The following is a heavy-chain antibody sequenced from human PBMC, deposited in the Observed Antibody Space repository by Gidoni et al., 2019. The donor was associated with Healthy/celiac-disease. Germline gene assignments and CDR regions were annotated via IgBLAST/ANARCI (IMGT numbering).Heavy chain of an antibody. CDR1: GCTFSSYS. J-gene: IGHJ4*02. CDR2: ISSSSITI. D-gene: IGHD5-12*01. V-gene: IGHV3-48*01. Sequence: VQLVESGGGLVQPGGSRRLSCEASGCTFSSYSMNWVRQAPVQGLGWVSYISSSSITIYYADSVKVRFTISRDNAKNSLYLQMNSLRAEDPAVYYCARGLASGYDADYWGQGTLVTVSS. CDR3: ARGLASGYDADY.